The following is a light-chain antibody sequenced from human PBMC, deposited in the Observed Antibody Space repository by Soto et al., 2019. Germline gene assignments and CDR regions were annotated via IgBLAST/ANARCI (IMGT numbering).Light chain of an antibody. J-gene: IGLJ1*01. V-gene: IGLV2-14*01. CDR1: SSDVGGYHY. CDR3: SSYRSIGSLV. Sequence: QSVLTQPASVSVSPGQSITSSCTGTSSDVGGYHYVSWYQQYPGKAPKVIIYEVSKRPSGISNRFSGSKSGNTASLTISGLQADDEADYFCSSYRSIGSLVFGTGTKVTVL. CDR2: EVS.